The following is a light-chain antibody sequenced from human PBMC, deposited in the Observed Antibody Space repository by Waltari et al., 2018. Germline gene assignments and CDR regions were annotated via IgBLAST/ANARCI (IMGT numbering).Light chain of an antibody. CDR2: WAS. CDR3: QQYYGNPIT. J-gene: IGKJ5*01. V-gene: IGKV4-1*01. CDR1: QNILYTSNNKNY. Sequence: DIVMTQSPNSLAVSLGERATINCKSSQNILYTSNNKNYLAWYQQKPGKPPKLLIYWASTREAGVPDRFSGSGSGTDFTLTISSLRAEDVAVYYCQQYYGNPITFGQGTRLEIK.